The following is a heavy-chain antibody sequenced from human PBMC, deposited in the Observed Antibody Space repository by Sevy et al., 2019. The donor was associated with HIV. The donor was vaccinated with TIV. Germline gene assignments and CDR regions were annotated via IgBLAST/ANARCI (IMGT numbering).Heavy chain of an antibody. CDR3: ARDRIVPAAAYPPTTLNYYYYYGMDV. V-gene: IGHV3-53*01. D-gene: IGHD2-2*01. CDR1: GFTVSSNY. CDR2: IYSGGST. Sequence: GGSLRLSCAASGFTVSSNYMSWVRQAPGKGLEWASVIYSGGSTYYADSVKGRFTISRDNSKNTLYLQMNSLRAEDTAVYYCARDRIVPAAAYPPTTLNYYYYYGMDVWGQGTTVTVSS. J-gene: IGHJ6*02.